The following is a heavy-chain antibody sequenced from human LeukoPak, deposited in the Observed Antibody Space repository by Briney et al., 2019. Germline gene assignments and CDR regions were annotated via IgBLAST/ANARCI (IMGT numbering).Heavy chain of an antibody. J-gene: IGHJ3*02. CDR2: FDPEDGET. CDR1: GYTLTELS. V-gene: IGHV1-24*01. D-gene: IGHD3-3*01. Sequence: ASVKVSCKVSGYTLTELSMHWVRQAPGKGLEWMGGFDPEDGETIYAQKFQGRVTMTEDTSTDTAYMELSSLRSEDTAVYYCATTLPHLVWWENAFDIWGQGTMVTVSS. CDR3: ATTLPHLVWWENAFDI.